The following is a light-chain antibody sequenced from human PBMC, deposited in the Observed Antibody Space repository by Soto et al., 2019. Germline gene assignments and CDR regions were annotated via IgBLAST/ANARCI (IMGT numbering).Light chain of an antibody. CDR3: QQYNTYPMT. CDR2: KTS. J-gene: IGKJ1*01. V-gene: IGKV1-5*03. Sequence: DVQMTQSPSTMSASVGDTVTITCRASQRINSWLAWYQHRPGKGPKLLIYKTSTVEGGVPLRFSGSGSGPEFTLTISSLQPADSATYYCQQYNTYPMTFGQGTKVDIK. CDR1: QRINSW.